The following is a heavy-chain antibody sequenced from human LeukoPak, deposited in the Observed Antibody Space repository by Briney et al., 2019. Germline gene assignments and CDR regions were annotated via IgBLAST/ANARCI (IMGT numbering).Heavy chain of an antibody. D-gene: IGHD3-9*01. CDR1: GFTFSSYG. V-gene: IGHV3-23*01. Sequence: GGSLRLSCAASGFTFSSYGMSWVRQAPGKGLEWVSAISGSGGSTYCADSVKGRFTISRDNSKNTLYLQMNSLRAEDTAVYYCAKEGDYDILTGYSTFDYWGQGTLVTVSS. CDR3: AKEGDYDILTGYSTFDY. CDR2: ISGSGGST. J-gene: IGHJ4*02.